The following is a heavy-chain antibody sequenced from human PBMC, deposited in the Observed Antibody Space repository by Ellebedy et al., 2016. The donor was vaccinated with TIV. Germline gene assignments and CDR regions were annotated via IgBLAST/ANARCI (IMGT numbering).Heavy chain of an antibody. D-gene: IGHD4-17*01. V-gene: IGHV3-23*01. CDR3: ANYDYGDYFVAY. CDR2: ISATAGST. J-gene: IGHJ4*02. CDR1: GFTFSSYA. Sequence: PGGSLRLSCAASGFTFSSYAMGWVRQAPGRGLEWVSAISATAGSTYYTDSVKGRFTISRDNSKSTLYLQMNSLRAEDTAVYYCANYDYGDYFVAYWGQGALVTVSS.